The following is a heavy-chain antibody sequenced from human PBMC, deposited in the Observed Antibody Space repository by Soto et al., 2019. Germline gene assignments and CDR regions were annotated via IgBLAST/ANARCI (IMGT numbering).Heavy chain of an antibody. CDR2: IWHDGSNK. J-gene: IGHJ3*02. CDR3: AIGGYCSGGSCYWGYAFDI. CDR1: GFTFSSYG. D-gene: IGHD2-15*01. Sequence: QVQLVESGGGVVQPGRSLRLSCAASGFTFSSYGMHWVRQAPGKGLEWVAVIWHDGSNKYYADSVKGRFTISRDNSKNTLYRQINSLSAEDTAVYYCAIGGYCSGGSCYWGYAFDIWGQGTMVTVSS. V-gene: IGHV3-33*01.